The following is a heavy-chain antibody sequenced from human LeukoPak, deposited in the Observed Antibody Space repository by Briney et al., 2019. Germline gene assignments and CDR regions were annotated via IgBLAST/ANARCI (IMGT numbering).Heavy chain of an antibody. CDR3: ARGTLGGWYRWFDP. D-gene: IGHD6-19*01. CDR1: GGSFSGYY. V-gene: IGHV4-34*01. Sequence: SETLYLTCAVYGGSFSGYYWSWIRQPPGKGLEWIGEINHSGSTNYNPSLKSRVTISVDTSKNQFSLKLSSVTAADTAVYYCARGTLGGWYRWFDPWGQGTLVTVSS. J-gene: IGHJ5*02. CDR2: INHSGST.